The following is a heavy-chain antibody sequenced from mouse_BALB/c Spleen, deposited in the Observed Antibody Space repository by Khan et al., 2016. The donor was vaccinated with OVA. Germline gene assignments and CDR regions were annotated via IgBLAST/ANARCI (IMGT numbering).Heavy chain of an antibody. CDR1: GFNIKDTY. CDR2: IDPPNDDS. Sequence: VQLQQPGAELVKPGASVKLSCSASGFNIKDTYIHWMKQSPGQGLEWIGRIDPPNDDSKYGPKFQAKATLTADTSSNTAYLQLISLTSEDTAVYYWPTLYGNLVAFWGQGTLVSVSA. V-gene: IGHV14-3*02. J-gene: IGHJ3*01. CDR3: PTLYGNLVAF. D-gene: IGHD2-1*01.